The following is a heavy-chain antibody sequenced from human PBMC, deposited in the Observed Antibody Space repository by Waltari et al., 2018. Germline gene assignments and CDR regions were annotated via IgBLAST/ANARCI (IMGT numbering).Heavy chain of an antibody. CDR3: AKGLGDRYFDL. V-gene: IGHV3-23*01. D-gene: IGHD3-10*01. Sequence: EVTLLESGGGLARPRGSLRLACAAPSFSVSNYAMSWVRQAPGKGLEWVSSKSGGSGITSYAASVRGRFTIARDNSKNTLYLQMNSLRDEDTALYYCAKGLGDRYFDLWGRGTLVTVSS. CDR1: SFSVSNYA. CDR2: KSGGSGIT. J-gene: IGHJ2*01.